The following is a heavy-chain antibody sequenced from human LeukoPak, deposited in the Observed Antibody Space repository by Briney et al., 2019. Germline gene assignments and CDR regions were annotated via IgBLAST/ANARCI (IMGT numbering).Heavy chain of an antibody. CDR3: ARDRNSDFWSGYYTNYFDS. Sequence: PGGSLRLSCAASGFTFSTYWMTWVRQAPGKGLEWVAPIKQDGSERYYVDSVKGRFTISRDTAKNSLYLEMNSLRAEDTAVYYCARDRNSDFWSGYYTNYFDSWGQGTLVTVSS. J-gene: IGHJ4*02. CDR2: IKQDGSER. V-gene: IGHV3-7*01. D-gene: IGHD3-3*01. CDR1: GFTFSTYW.